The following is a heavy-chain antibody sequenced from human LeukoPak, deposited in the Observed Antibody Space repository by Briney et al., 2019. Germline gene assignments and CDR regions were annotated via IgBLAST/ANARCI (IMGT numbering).Heavy chain of an antibody. CDR3: AQSTGWPGFDY. Sequence: PSETLSLTCTVSGGSISSYYLSWIRQPPGKGLEWIGYIYYSGGTTYNPSPKSRVTISVDTSKNQCSLKLSSVTAADTAVYYCAQSTGWPGFDYWGQGTLVTVSS. CDR2: IYYSGGT. D-gene: IGHD6-19*01. V-gene: IGHV4-59*01. CDR1: GGSISSYY. J-gene: IGHJ4*02.